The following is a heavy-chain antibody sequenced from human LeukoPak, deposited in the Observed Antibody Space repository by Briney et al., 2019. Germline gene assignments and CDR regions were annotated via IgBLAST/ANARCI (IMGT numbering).Heavy chain of an antibody. Sequence: GGSLRLSCAASGFTFSSYAMSWVRQAPGKGLEWVSAISGSGGSTYYADSVKGRFTISRDNSKNMLYLQMNSLRAEDTAIYYCARDERLLSFLKWGQGTLVTVSS. CDR2: ISGSGGST. V-gene: IGHV3-23*01. CDR1: GFTFSSYA. D-gene: IGHD3-3*01. CDR3: ARDERLLSFLK. J-gene: IGHJ4*02.